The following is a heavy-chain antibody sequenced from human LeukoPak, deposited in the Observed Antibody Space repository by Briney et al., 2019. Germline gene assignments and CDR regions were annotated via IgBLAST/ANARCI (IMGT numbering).Heavy chain of an antibody. Sequence: ASVKVSCKASTYTFTDYYMHWVRQAPGQGLEWMGWINPNSGGTNYAQGFQDRITMTTDTSISTAYMELSRLKSDDTAVYYCARGGSLVRGVVVRTWYFDLWGRGTLVTDSS. CDR3: ARGGSLVRGVVVRTWYFDL. CDR2: INPNSGGT. J-gene: IGHJ2*01. V-gene: IGHV1-2*02. CDR1: TYTFTDYY. D-gene: IGHD3-10*01.